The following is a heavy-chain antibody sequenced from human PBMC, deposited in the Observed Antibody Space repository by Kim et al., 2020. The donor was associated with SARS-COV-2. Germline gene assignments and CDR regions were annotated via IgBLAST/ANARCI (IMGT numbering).Heavy chain of an antibody. Sequence: GGSLRLSCAASGFTFSSYSMNWVRQAPGKGLEWVSYISSSSSTIYYADSVKGRFTISRDNAKNSLYLQMNSLRAEDTAVYYCARESLGYYDSRSWYAFDIWGQGTMVTVSS. CDR2: ISSSSSTI. D-gene: IGHD3-22*01. CDR1: GFTFSSYS. CDR3: ARESLGYYDSRSWYAFDI. V-gene: IGHV3-48*04. J-gene: IGHJ3*02.